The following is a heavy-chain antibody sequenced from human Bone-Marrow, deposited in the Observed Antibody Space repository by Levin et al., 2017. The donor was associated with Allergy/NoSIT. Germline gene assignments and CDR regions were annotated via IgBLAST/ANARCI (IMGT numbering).Heavy chain of an antibody. CDR3: AGDSGYSGYDGSEYNWFDP. CDR1: GYTFTGYY. J-gene: IGHJ5*02. D-gene: IGHD5-12*01. Sequence: GESLKISCKASGYTFTGYYMHWVRQAPGQGLEWMGRINPNSGGTNYAQKFQGRVTMTRDTSISTAYMELSRLRSDDTAVYYCAGDSGYSGYDGSEYNWFDPWGQGTLVTVSS. V-gene: IGHV1-2*06. CDR2: INPNSGGT.